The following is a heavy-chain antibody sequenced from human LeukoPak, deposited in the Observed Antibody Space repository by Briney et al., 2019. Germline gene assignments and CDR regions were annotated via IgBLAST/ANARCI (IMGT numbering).Heavy chain of an antibody. CDR3: ARLPWYGDHFDY. CDR2: INPSGGST. V-gene: IGHV1-46*01. Sequence: ASVKVSCKASGYTFTSYYMHWVRQAPGQGLEWMGIINPSGGSTSYAQKFQGRVTMTRDMSTSTVYTELSSLRSEDTAVYYCARLPWYGDHFDYWGQGTLVTVSS. J-gene: IGHJ4*02. D-gene: IGHD4-17*01. CDR1: GYTFTSYY.